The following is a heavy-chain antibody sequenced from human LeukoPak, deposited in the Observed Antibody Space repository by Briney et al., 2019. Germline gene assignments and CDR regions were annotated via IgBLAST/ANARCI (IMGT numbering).Heavy chain of an antibody. CDR3: ASGSVQPKDAFDI. CDR1: GVSISSYY. CDR2: IYYSGST. V-gene: IGHV4-59*01. D-gene: IGHD6-13*01. J-gene: IGHJ3*02. Sequence: SETLSLTCTVSGVSISSYYWSWIRQPPGKGLEWIGYIYYSGSTNYNPSLKSRVTISVDTSKNQFSLKLSSVTAADTAVYYCASGSVQPKDAFDIWGQGTMVTVSS.